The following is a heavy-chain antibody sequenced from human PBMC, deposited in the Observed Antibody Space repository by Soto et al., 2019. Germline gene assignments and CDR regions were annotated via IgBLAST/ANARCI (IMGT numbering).Heavy chain of an antibody. Sequence: GGSLRLSCAASGFTVSSSYLTWVRQAPGKGLEWVAILYTGTDTVYADSVKGRFTISRDSSKNTLYLQMHSLRAEDTAMYFCARSRYTETYSGRSLDYWGQGSLVTVSS. CDR2: LYTGTDT. CDR3: ARSRYTETYSGRSLDY. J-gene: IGHJ4*02. V-gene: IGHV3-53*01. D-gene: IGHD2-15*01. CDR1: GFTVSSSY.